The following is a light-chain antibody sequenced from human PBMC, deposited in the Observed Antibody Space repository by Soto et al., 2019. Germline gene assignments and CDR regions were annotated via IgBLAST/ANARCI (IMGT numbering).Light chain of an antibody. Sequence: QSVLTQPASVSGSPGQSITISCTGTSSDVGGYNYVSWYQQHPGKAPKLMIYDVSNRPSGVSNRFSGSKSGNTASLTISGLQAEDESDYYCSSYTSSSTVVFGAGTQLTVL. V-gene: IGLV2-14*01. CDR3: SSYTSSSTVV. J-gene: IGLJ2*01. CDR1: SSDVGGYNY. CDR2: DVS.